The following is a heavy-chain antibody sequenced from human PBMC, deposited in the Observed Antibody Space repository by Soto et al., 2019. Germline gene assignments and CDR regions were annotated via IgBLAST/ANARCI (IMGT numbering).Heavy chain of an antibody. CDR3: ARDNGGDWGVGAFDI. CDR1: GFTLRSYS. Sequence: PGGSLSLSCAASGFTLRSYSMNWVRQAPGKGLEWVSYMSSSSGTIYYADSVKGRFTISRDNAKNSLYLEMNSLRAEDTAVYFCARDNGGDWGVGAFDIWGQGTMVTVSS. CDR2: MSSSSGTI. J-gene: IGHJ3*02. D-gene: IGHD2-21*02. V-gene: IGHV3-48*01.